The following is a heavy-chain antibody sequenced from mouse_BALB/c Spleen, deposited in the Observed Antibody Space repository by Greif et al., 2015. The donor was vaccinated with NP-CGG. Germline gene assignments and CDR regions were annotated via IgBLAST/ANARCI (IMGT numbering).Heavy chain of an antibody. D-gene: IGHD2-2*01. CDR3: ARRDGYDGAFAY. J-gene: IGHJ3*01. CDR2: ISNLAYSI. V-gene: IGHV5-15*02. Sequence: EVKVVDSGGGLVQPGGSRKLSCAASGFTFSDYGMAWVRQAPGKGPEWVAFISNLAYSIYYADTVTGRFTISRENAKNTLCLEMSSLRSEDTAMCYCARRDGYDGAFAYWGQGTLVTVSA. CDR1: GFTFSDYG.